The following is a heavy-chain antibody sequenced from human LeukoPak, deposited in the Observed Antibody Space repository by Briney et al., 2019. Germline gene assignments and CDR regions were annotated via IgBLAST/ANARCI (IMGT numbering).Heavy chain of an antibody. D-gene: IGHD6-19*01. CDR3: ARDRGETISGWSRLAPSYYFGY. V-gene: IGHV4-4*07. J-gene: IGHJ4*02. Sequence: SETLSLTCTVSGGSTSSYYWSWIRQPAGKGLEWIGHIYTSGSTNYNPSLKSRVTMSVDTSKNQFSLKLSSVTAADTAVYYCARDRGETISGWSRLAPSYYFGYWGQGTLVTVSS. CDR1: GGSTSSYY. CDR2: IYTSGST.